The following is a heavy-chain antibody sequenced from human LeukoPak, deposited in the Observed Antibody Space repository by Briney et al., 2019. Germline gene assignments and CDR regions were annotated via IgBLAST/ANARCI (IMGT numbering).Heavy chain of an antibody. D-gene: IGHD6-13*01. CDR3: ASQIAAAGTYLTPHY. J-gene: IGHJ4*02. CDR2: ISYDGINN. CDR1: GITFNFYS. V-gene: IGHV3-30*04. Sequence: PGRSLRLSCAASGITFNFYSMHWARQAPGRGLVWVAAISYDGINNDYADSVKGRFTVSRDNSKNTLYLQLNSLRAEDTAVYYCASQIAAAGTYLTPHYWGQGTLVTVSS.